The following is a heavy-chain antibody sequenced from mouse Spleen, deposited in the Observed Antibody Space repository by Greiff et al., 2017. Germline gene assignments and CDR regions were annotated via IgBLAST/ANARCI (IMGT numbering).Heavy chain of an antibody. J-gene: IGHJ2*01. D-gene: IGHD3-1*01. Sequence: EVQGVESGGGLVKPGGSLKLSCAASGFTFSDYYMYWVRQTPEKRLEWVATISDGGSYTYYPDSVKGRFTISRDNAKNNLYLQMSSLKSEDTAMYYCARGLGDYPDYWGQGTTLTVSS. CDR1: GFTFSDYY. CDR2: ISDGGSYT. V-gene: IGHV5-4*02. CDR3: ARGLGDYPDY.